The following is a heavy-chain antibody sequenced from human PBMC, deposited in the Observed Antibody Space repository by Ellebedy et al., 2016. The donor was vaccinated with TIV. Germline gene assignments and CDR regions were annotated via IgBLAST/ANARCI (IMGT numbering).Heavy chain of an antibody. CDR1: GFTFSNYW. CDR3: ARSRGVSY. CDR2: IKQDGSEK. Sequence: GESLKISCAASGFTFSNYWMTWVGQAPGKGPECVANIKQDGSEKYYVDSVKGRFTISRDNAKNSLYLQMNSLRAEDTAVYFCARSRGVSYWGQGTLVTVSS. J-gene: IGHJ4*02. V-gene: IGHV3-7*03. D-gene: IGHD2-8*01.